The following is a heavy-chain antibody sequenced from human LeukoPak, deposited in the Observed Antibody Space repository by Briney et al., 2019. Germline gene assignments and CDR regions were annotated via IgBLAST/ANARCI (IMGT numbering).Heavy chain of an antibody. CDR3: ARGPSTYYYGSSYMDV. V-gene: IGHV4-59*01. D-gene: IGHD3-10*01. J-gene: IGHJ6*03. CDR1: GSSINVYY. CDR2: ISYSGST. Sequence: SETLSLTCTVSGSSINVYYWSWIRQSPGKGLEWIAYISYSGSTNYNPSLKSRVTISLDTSKNQFSLKLSSVTAADTAVYYCARGPSTYYYGSSYMDVWGKGTTVTISS.